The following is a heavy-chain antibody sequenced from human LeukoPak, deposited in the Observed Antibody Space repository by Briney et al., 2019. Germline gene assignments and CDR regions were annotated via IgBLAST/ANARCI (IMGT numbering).Heavy chain of an antibody. CDR1: GGSISSYY. CDR3: ARQDGYNSGFDY. Sequence: SETLSLTCTVSGGSISSYYWSWIRQPPGKGLEWIGYIYYSGSTNYSPSLKSRVAISVDTSKNQLSLKLSSVTAADTAVYYCARQDGYNSGFDYWGQGTLVTVSS. V-gene: IGHV4-59*01. J-gene: IGHJ4*02. D-gene: IGHD5-24*01. CDR2: IYYSGST.